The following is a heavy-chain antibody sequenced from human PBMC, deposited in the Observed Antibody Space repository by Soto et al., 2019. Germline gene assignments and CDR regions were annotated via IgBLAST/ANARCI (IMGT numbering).Heavy chain of an antibody. CDR2: ISYDGSNK. CDR1: GGSISSSS. D-gene: IGHD5-18*01. CDR3: ARAFGYSYGYGLDY. Sequence: LSLTCTVSGGSISSSSYYWGWIRQPPGKGLEWVAVISYDGSNKYYADSVKGRFTISRDNSKNTLYLQMNSLRAEDTAVYYCARAFGYSYGYGLDYWGQGTLVTVSS. V-gene: IGHV3-30-3*01. J-gene: IGHJ4*02.